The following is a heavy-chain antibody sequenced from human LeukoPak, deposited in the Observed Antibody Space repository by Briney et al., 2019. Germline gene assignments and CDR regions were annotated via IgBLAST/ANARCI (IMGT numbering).Heavy chain of an antibody. D-gene: IGHD6-13*01. CDR3: ATSRAAAGAPRFDY. Sequence: SETLSLTCTVSGGSISSYYWSWIRQPPGKGLEWIGYIYYSGSTNYNPSLKSRVTISVDTSKNQFTLKLSSVTAADTAVYYCATSRAAAGAPRFDYWGQGTRVTVSS. CDR2: IYYSGST. J-gene: IGHJ4*02. V-gene: IGHV4-59*08. CDR1: GGSISSYY.